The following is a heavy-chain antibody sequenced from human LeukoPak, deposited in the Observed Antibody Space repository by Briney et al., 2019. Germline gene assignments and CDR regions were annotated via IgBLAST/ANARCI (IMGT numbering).Heavy chain of an antibody. Sequence: PSETLSLTCTVSGDSVSSDYWSWIRRPPGKRLEWIGYVYDSGTTAYNPSLKSRLTISLDTSKNQFSLNLTSVTAEDTAVYYCAGRGQRYFRDWGQGILVTVSS. J-gene: IGHJ1*01. V-gene: IGHV4-59*08. CDR2: VYDSGTT. CDR1: GDSVSSDY. CDR3: AGRGQRYFRD.